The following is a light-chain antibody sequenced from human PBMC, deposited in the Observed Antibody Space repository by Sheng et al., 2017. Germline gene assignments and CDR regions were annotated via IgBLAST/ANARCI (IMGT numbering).Light chain of an antibody. V-gene: IGKV1-17*03. CDR2: LAS. Sequence: DIQMTQSPSAVSASVGDRLTITCRASQDISNHLVWFQQKPGKVPRRLIYLASSLQSGVPSRFSGSGSGTEFTLTISSLQPEDFATYYCSQHNSDPRTFGQGTKVDIK. CDR3: SQHNSDPRT. CDR1: QDISNH. J-gene: IGKJ1*01.